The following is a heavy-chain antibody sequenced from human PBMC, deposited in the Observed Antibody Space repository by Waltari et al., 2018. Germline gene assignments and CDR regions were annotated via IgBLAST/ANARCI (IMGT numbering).Heavy chain of an antibody. CDR2: TTDSERT. D-gene: IGHD1-1*01. CDR3: ARGDGTGKYGY. V-gene: IGHV4-34*02. CDR1: GGSFRGYY. J-gene: IGHJ4*02. Sequence: QVQLQQWGAGRLKRSETLSLTCAVHGGSFRGYYWSWPRQPPGKGLGWIGKTTDSERTNYNPSLKSRISISVDTSKNQFSLTVFSVTAADAAVYYCARGDGTGKYGYWGQGTRVTVSS.